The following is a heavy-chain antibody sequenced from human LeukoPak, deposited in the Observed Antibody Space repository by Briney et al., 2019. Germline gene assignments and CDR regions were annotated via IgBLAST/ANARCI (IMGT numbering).Heavy chain of an antibody. CDR2: IKQDGSEK. Sequence: ETLSLTCTVSGGSISSSSYYWGWIRQPPGKGLEWVANIKQDGSEKYYVDSVKGRFTISRDNAKNSLYLQMNSLRAEDTAVYYCAKKFLAVGSWYQNFDYWGQGTLVTVSS. CDR3: AKKFLAVGSWYQNFDY. V-gene: IGHV3-7*03. CDR1: GGSISSSSYY. J-gene: IGHJ4*02. D-gene: IGHD6-13*01.